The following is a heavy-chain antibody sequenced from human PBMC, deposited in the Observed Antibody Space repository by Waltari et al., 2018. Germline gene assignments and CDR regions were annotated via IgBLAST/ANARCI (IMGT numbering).Heavy chain of an antibody. CDR2: IYYSGST. Sequence: QVQLQESGPGLVKPSETLSLTCTVSGGSISSYYWSWIRQPPGKGLEWIGYIYYSGSTNYNPSLKSRVTISVDTSKNQFSLKLSSVTAADTAVYYCARAYYDFWTSGYYYYYYGMDVWGQGTTVTVSS. CDR3: ARAYYDFWTSGYYYYYYGMDV. CDR1: GGSISSYY. D-gene: IGHD3-3*01. J-gene: IGHJ6*02. V-gene: IGHV4-59*01.